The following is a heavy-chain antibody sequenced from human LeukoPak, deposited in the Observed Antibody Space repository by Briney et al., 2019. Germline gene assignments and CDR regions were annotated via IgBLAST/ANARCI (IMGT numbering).Heavy chain of an antibody. CDR3: ARFIAAAGTSGVDY. Sequence: SGPALVKPTQTLTLTCTFSGFSLSTSGMCVSWIRQPPGKALEWLARIDWDDDKYYSTSLKTRLTISKDTSKNQVVLTMTNMDPVDTATYYCARFIAAAGTSGVDYWGQGTLVTVSS. J-gene: IGHJ4*02. CDR1: GFSLSTSGMC. V-gene: IGHV2-70*11. CDR2: IDWDDDK. D-gene: IGHD6-13*01.